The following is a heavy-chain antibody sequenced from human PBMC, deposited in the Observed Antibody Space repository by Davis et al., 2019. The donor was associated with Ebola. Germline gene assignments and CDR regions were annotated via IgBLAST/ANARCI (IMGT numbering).Heavy chain of an antibody. CDR1: GGSISRYY. J-gene: IGHJ4*02. V-gene: IGHV4-59*12. Sequence: SETLSLTCTVSGGSISRYYWSWIRQPPGKGLEWIGHSGNTNYNPSLKSRVTISIDTSKNQFSLKLNSVTAADSAVYYCARLADCGGDCYPFDYWGQGILVTVSS. CDR2: SGNT. CDR3: ARLADCGGDCYPFDY. D-gene: IGHD2-21*02.